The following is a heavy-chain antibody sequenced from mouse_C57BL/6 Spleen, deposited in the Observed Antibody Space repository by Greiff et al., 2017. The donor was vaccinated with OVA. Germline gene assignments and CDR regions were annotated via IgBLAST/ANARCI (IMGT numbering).Heavy chain of an antibody. J-gene: IGHJ2*01. V-gene: IGHV1-82*01. CDR3: AREPVYYYGSSSYYFDY. CDR1: GYAFSSSW. Sequence: QVQLQQSGPELVKPGASVKISCKASGYAFSSSWMNWVKQRPGKGLEWIGRLYPGDGDTNYNGKFKGKATLTADKSSSTAYMQLSSLTSEDSAVYFCAREPVYYYGSSSYYFDYWGQGTTLTVSA. D-gene: IGHD1-1*01. CDR2: LYPGDGDT.